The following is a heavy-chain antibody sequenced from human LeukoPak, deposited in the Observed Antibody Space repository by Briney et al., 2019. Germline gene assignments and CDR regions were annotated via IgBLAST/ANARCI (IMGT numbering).Heavy chain of an antibody. Sequence: GASVKVSCKASGYTFTSYYMHWVRQAPGQGLEWMGIINPSGGSTSYAQKFQGRVTMTRNTSISTAYMELSSLRSEDTAVYYCARGLKSWGWLQVDAFDIWGQGTMVTVSS. J-gene: IGHJ3*02. CDR1: GYTFTSYY. CDR2: INPSGGST. D-gene: IGHD5-24*01. CDR3: ARGLKSWGWLQVDAFDI. V-gene: IGHV1-46*01.